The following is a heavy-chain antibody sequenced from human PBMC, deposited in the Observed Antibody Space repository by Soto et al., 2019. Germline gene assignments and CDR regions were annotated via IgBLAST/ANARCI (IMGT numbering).Heavy chain of an antibody. Sequence: EVQLVETGGGLIQPGGSLRLTCAASGFTVSSNYLSWVRQAPGKVLEWVSVIYSGGSTYYADSVKGRFTISRDNSKNTLYLQMNSLRAEDTAVYYCARDRGVSPPNYYYYGMDVWGQGATGTVSS. CDR3: ARDRGVSPPNYYYYGMDV. V-gene: IGHV3-53*02. CDR2: IYSGGST. J-gene: IGHJ6*02. D-gene: IGHD3-10*01. CDR1: GFTVSSNY.